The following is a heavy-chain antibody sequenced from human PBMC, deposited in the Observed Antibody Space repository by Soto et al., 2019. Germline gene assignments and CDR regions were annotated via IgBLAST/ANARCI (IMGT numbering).Heavy chain of an antibody. J-gene: IGHJ4*02. CDR2: IIPFTGTT. CDR1: GDTFSSNS. Sequence: QVQLVQSGAEVKKPGSSVKVSCRASGDTFSSNSFMWVRQAPGKGLEWMGRIIPFTGTTNYAQKFRGRVSITADESTSTAYMELSSLRSDDTAVYYCAKGGGEDYWGQGTLVAVSS. V-gene: IGHV1-69*08. CDR3: AKGGGEDY. D-gene: IGHD3-16*01.